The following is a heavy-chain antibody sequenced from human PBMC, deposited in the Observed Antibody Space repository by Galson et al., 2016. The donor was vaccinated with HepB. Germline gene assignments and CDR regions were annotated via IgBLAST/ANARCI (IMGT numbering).Heavy chain of an antibody. V-gene: IGHV3-23*01. CDR3: ARVGPSGYFFGY. D-gene: IGHD3-22*01. Sequence: SLRLSCAASGFTFSSYAMSWVRQAPGKGLEWMSSISGSGQNTYFRDSVEGRFTSSRDNSKNTLYLQMDSLRAEDTATYFCARVGPSGYFFGYWGRGSLVTVSS. CDR1: GFTFSSYA. CDR2: ISGSGQNT. J-gene: IGHJ2*01.